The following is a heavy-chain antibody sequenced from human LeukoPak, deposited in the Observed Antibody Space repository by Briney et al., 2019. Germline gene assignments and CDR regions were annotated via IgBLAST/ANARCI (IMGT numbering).Heavy chain of an antibody. CDR3: ARQPRSGNFYYSGLDV. D-gene: IGHD1-26*01. CDR1: GGSISSSSYY. J-gene: IGHJ6*02. CDR2: MYYSGSA. Sequence: PSETLSLTCTVSGGSISSSSYYWGWIRQPPGKGLEWIGSMYYSGSAYYNPSLKSRVTISKDTSKNQFSLKLNSVTAADTAVYYCARQPRSGNFYYSGLDVWGQGTAVTVSS. V-gene: IGHV4-39*01.